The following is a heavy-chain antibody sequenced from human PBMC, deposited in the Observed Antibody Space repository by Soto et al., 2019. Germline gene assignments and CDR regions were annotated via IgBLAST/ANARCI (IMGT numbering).Heavy chain of an antibody. CDR3: AVTTNFGRDCSAVSYLYFDI. D-gene: IGHD2-21*02. J-gene: IGHJ2*01. Sequence: EVPLLESGGGLVQPGGSVRLSCAASGLTFGNDAMSWVRQAPGKGLEWVSAISGDSGRTYYADSVKGRFTISRDNSKNTLYLQMNTLRAEDTAVYYCAVTTNFGRDCSAVSYLYFDIWGRGTLVTVSS. V-gene: IGHV3-23*01. CDR2: ISGDSGRT. CDR1: GLTFGNDA.